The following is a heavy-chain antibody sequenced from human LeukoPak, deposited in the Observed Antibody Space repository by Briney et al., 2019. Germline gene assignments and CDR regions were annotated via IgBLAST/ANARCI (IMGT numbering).Heavy chain of an antibody. J-gene: IGHJ5*02. CDR1: GFTFTTYA. Sequence: GGSLRLSCTASGFTFTTYAMHWVRQAPGKGLEWVAILSFDGSNNFYADSVRGRFTVSRDISKNTLFLQMDSLRVEEPAVYYCAKDGYCGSASCYGWFAPWGPGTQVTVSS. CDR3: AKDGYCGSASCYGWFAP. D-gene: IGHD2-2*03. V-gene: IGHV3-30*04. CDR2: LSFDGSNN.